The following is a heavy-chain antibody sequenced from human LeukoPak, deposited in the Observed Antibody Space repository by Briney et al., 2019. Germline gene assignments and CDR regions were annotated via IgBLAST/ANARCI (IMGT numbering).Heavy chain of an antibody. CDR1: GFTFTSSA. J-gene: IGHJ6*02. CDR2: IVVGSGNT. Sequence: SVKVSCKASGFTFTSSAVQWVRQARGQRLEWIGWIVVGSGNTNYAQKFQGRVTMTRDTSTSTVYMKLSSLRSEDTAVYYCARDVLGMDVWGQGTTVTVSS. CDR3: ARDVLGMDV. V-gene: IGHV1-58*01.